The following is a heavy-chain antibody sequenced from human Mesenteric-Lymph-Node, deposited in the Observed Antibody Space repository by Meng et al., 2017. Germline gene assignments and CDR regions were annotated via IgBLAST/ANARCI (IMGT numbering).Heavy chain of an antibody. V-gene: IGHV3-21*01. CDR3: ARGGRAKFDP. CDR1: GFTVSSNY. J-gene: IGHJ5*02. D-gene: IGHD1-26*01. CDR2: ISTSGTYI. Sequence: GESLKISCAASGFTVSSNYMSWVRQAPGKGLEWVSSISTSGTYIKYADSVKGRFTISRDDAENSVYLQMSRLRAEDTAVYYCARGGRAKFDPWGQGTLVTVSS.